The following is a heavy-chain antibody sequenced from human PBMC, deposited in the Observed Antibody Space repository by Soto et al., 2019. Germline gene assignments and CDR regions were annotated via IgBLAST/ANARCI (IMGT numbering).Heavy chain of an antibody. CDR3: AKDRMSYNSVWDPFDI. J-gene: IGHJ3*02. CDR2: IGGGDNDK. CDR1: GFNFSYYA. V-gene: IGHV3-23*01. Sequence: GCLRLSCTASGFNFSYYAMSGVRQTPGKGLEWVSGIGGGDNDKYYADSVKGRFTISRDNSKSTLFLQMNSLRAEDTAIYYCAKDRMSYNSVWDPFDIWGQGTMVTVSS. D-gene: IGHD3-10*01.